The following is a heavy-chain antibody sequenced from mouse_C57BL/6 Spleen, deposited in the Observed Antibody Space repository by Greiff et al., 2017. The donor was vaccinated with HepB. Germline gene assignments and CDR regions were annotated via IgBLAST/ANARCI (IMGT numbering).Heavy chain of an antibody. CDR2: IDPSDSYN. Sequence: QVQLQQPGAELVKPGASVKLSCKASGYTFTSYWMQWVKQRPGQGLEWFGEIDPSDSYNNYNQKFKGKATLTVDTSSSTAYMQLSSLTSEDTAVYYCARRRKIYYDGSSYGYFDVWGTGTTVTVSS. V-gene: IGHV1-50*01. CDR1: GYTFTSYW. J-gene: IGHJ1*03. CDR3: ARRRKIYYDGSSYGYFDV. D-gene: IGHD1-1*01.